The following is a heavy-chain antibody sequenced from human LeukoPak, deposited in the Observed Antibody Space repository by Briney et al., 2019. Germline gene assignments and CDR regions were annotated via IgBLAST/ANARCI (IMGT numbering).Heavy chain of an antibody. J-gene: IGHJ6*03. CDR3: ASYYSSSWYGPPYYMDV. D-gene: IGHD6-13*01. CDR2: ISSSSYI. V-gene: IGHV3-21*01. Sequence: GGSLRLSCAASGFTFSSYSMNWVRQAPGKGLEWVSSISSSSYIYYADSVKGRFTISRDNAKNSLYLQMNSLRAEDTAVYYCASYYSSSWYGPPYYMDVWGKGTAVTVSS. CDR1: GFTFSSYS.